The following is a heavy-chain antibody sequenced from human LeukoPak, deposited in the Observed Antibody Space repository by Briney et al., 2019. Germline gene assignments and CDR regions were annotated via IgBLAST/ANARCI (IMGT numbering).Heavy chain of an antibody. CDR3: ARAGGDVVVPAVMGWFDP. V-gene: IGHV4-59*01. J-gene: IGHJ5*02. CDR1: GGSISSYY. D-gene: IGHD2-2*01. Sequence: SETLSLTCTVSGGSISSYYWSWIRQPPRKGLEWIGYIYYSGSTNYNPSLKSRVAISVDTSKNQFSLKLSSVTAADTAVYYCARAGGDVVVPAVMGWFDPWGQGTLVTVSS. CDR2: IYYSGST.